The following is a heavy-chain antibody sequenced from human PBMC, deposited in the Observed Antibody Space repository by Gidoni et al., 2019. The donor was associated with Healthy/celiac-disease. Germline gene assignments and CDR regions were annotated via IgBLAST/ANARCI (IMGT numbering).Heavy chain of an antibody. J-gene: IGHJ6*02. V-gene: IGHV1-46*01. CDR3: ARDPNLGYCSGGSCRGGMDV. D-gene: IGHD2-15*01. CDR1: GYTFTSYY. Sequence: QVQLVQSGAEVKKPGASVTVSCKASGYTFTSYYMHWVRQAPGQGLEWMGIINPSGGSTSYAQKFQGRVTMTRDTSTSTVYMELSSLRSEDTAVYYCARDPNLGYCSGGSCRGGMDVWGQGTTVTVSS. CDR2: INPSGGST.